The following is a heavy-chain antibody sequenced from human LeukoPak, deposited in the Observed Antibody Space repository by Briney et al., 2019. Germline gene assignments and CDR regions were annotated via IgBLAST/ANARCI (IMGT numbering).Heavy chain of an antibody. J-gene: IGHJ5*02. Sequence: ASVKVSCKTSGYTFTGYYMHWVRQAPGQGLEWMGWINPNSSVANYAQRFQGRVTMTTDTSISAAYMELRWLTSDDTAVYYCARKGCTGDCYRFDPWGQGTLVTVSS. CDR3: ARKGCTGDCYRFDP. D-gene: IGHD2-21*02. CDR1: GYTFTGYY. V-gene: IGHV1-2*02. CDR2: INPNSSVA.